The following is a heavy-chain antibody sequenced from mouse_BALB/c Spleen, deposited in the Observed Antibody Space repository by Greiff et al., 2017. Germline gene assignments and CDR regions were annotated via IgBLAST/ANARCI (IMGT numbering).Heavy chain of an antibody. V-gene: IGHV3-2*02. D-gene: IGHD2-4*01. CDR2: ISYSGST. CDR1: GYSITSDYA. CDR3: ARSSYDYHFDY. J-gene: IGHJ2*01. Sequence: VQLQQSGPGLVKPSQSLSLTCTVTGYSITSDYAWNWIRQFPGNKLEWMGYISYSGSTSYNPSLKSRISITRDTSKNQFFLQLNSVTTEDTATYYCARSSYDYHFDYWGQGTTLTVSS.